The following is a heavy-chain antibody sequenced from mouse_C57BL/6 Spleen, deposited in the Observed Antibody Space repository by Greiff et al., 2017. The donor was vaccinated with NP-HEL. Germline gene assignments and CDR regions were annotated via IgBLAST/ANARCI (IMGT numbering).Heavy chain of an antibody. V-gene: IGHV1-62-2*01. CDR3: ARHEEEYYYGRGFAY. D-gene: IGHD1-1*01. Sequence: VQRVESGAELVKPGASVKLSCKASGYTFTEYTIHWVKQRSGQGLEWIGWFYPGSGSIKYNEKFKDKATLTADKSSSTVYMELSRLTSEDSAVYFCARHEEEYYYGRGFAYWGQGTLVTVSA. J-gene: IGHJ3*01. CDR1: GYTFTEYT. CDR2: FYPGSGSI.